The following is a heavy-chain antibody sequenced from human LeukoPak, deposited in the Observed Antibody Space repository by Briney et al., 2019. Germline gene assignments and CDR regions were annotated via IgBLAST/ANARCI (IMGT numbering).Heavy chain of an antibody. CDR3: ARDRVPDVESSAFDI. V-gene: IGHV3-30*02. J-gene: IGHJ3*02. CDR2: IRYDGSNK. CDR1: GFTFSSYG. D-gene: IGHD5-24*01. Sequence: QPGGSLRLSCAASGFTFSSYGMHWVRQAPGKGLECVAFIRYDGSNKYYADSVKGRFTISRDNSKNTLYLQMNSLRAEHTAVYYCARDRVPDVESSAFDIWGQGTMVTVSS.